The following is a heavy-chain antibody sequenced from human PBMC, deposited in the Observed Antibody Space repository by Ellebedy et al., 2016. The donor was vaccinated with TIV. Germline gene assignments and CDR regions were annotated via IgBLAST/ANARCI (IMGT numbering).Heavy chain of an antibody. CDR1: GGSISSGDYY. CDR3: ARDEWPDAFDI. D-gene: IGHD3-3*01. CDR2: IYYSGST. V-gene: IGHV4-30-4*02. Sequence: SETLSLTXTVSGGSISSGDYYWSWIRQHPGKGLEWIGYIYYSGSTYYNPSLKSRVTISVDTSKNQFSLKLSSVTAADTAVYYCARDEWPDAFDIWGQGTMVTVSS. J-gene: IGHJ3*02.